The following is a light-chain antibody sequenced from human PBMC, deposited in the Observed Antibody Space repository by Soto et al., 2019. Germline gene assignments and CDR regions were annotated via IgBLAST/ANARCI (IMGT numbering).Light chain of an antibody. CDR1: QSVLYSSNNKNY. CDR3: QQYESTPPT. V-gene: IGKV4-1*01. J-gene: IGKJ2*01. Sequence: DIVMTQSPDSLAVSLGERATINCKSSQSVLYSSNNKNYLAWYQQRPGQPPKLLIYWASTRESGVPDRFSGSGSGSDFTLTRTSLQAEDVAVYYCQQYESTPPTFGQGTKLESK. CDR2: WAS.